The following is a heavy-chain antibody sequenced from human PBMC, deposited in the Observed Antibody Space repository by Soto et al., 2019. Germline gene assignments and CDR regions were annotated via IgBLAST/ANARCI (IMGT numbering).Heavy chain of an antibody. CDR2: INPNSGGT. CDR3: EKGGGRGYNALDP. D-gene: IGHD5-12*01. J-gene: IGHJ5*02. V-gene: IGHV1-2*02. CDR1: GYTFTAYY. Sequence: ASVKVSCKASGYTFTAYYMHWVRQAPGQGLEWMGWINPNSGGTYHAQNFQGRVTMTRDTSTTTAYMELASLRSDDTAVYYCEKGGGRGYNALDPWGHGTLVTVSS.